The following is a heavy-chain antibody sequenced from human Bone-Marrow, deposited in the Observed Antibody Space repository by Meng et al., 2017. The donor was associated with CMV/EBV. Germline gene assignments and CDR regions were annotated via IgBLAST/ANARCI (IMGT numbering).Heavy chain of an antibody. Sequence: QVPRPESGPGLVKPSEPLSRTVTVAGGSISSYYWSWIRQPAGKGLEWIGRIYTSGSTNYNPSLKSRVTMSVDTSKNQFSLKLSSVTAADTAVYYCARLGWELPYFDYWGQGTLVTVSS. CDR1: GGSISSYY. V-gene: IGHV4-4*07. CDR3: ARLGWELPYFDY. J-gene: IGHJ4*02. D-gene: IGHD1-26*01. CDR2: IYTSGST.